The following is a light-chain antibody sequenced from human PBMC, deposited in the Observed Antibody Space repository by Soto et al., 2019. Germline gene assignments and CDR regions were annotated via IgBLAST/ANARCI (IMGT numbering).Light chain of an antibody. CDR1: QSVTSSH. V-gene: IGKV3-20*01. J-gene: IGKJ1*01. CDR2: GAS. Sequence: EIVLTQSPGTLSLSPGERATLSCRASQSVTSSHLAWYQQKPGQAPRLLIYGASSRATGIPDRFSGSGSGTDFTLTINRLEPEDFAVYYCQQYGSSPTFGQGTKVEIK. CDR3: QQYGSSPT.